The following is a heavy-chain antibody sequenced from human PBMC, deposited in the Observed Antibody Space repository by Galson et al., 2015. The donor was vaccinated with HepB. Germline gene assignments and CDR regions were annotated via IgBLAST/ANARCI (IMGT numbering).Heavy chain of an antibody. V-gene: IGHV5-51*01. CDR1: GYNFANYW. CDR3: ARRWRSDGGPFDY. CDR2: IYPTDSDT. D-gene: IGHD5-24*01. J-gene: IGHJ4*02. Sequence: QPGAEVKKTGESLTISCKGSGYNFANYWIGWVRQMLGKGLEWMGIIYPTDSDTTYSPSFQGQVTISADKSISTAYLQWNSLKASDTAMYYCARRWRSDGGPFDYWGQGTLVTASS.